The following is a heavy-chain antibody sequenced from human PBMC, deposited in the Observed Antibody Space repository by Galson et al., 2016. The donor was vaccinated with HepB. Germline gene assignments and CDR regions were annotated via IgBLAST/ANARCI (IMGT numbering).Heavy chain of an antibody. Sequence: SLRLSCASSGFRFSSHGMYWVRQAPGKGLVWVAVIHYDRSQRAHADSVTGRFTISRDNSTDTLYLQMNSLRAEDTALYFWSRGSLVRGPIKTDFDYWGQGTLVTVS. CDR2: IHYDRSQR. CDR1: GFRFSSHG. J-gene: IGHJ4*02. D-gene: IGHD3-10*01. CDR3: SRGSLVRGPIKTDFDY. V-gene: IGHV3-30*12.